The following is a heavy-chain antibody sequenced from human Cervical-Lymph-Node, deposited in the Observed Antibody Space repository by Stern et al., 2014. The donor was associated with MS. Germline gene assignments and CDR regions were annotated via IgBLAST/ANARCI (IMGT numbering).Heavy chain of an antibody. CDR2: IYYRVNP. Sequence: VQLEESGPGLVKPSETLSLTCTVSGGSTTSYYWSWIRQPPGKGLEWIGYIYYRVNPTSNPSLTSRVTISLDTSKNQFSLKLSSGTAADTALYYCARRGAGYFDYWGQGTLVTVSS. J-gene: IGHJ4*02. CDR3: ARRGAGYFDY. V-gene: IGHV4-59*08. CDR1: GGSTTSYY.